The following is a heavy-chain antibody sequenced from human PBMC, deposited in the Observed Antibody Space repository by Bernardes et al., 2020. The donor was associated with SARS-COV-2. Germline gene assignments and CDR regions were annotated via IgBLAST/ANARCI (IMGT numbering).Heavy chain of an antibody. CDR2: ISSSSSTI. V-gene: IGHV3-48*02. J-gene: IGHJ6*02. Sequence: GGSLRLSCAASGFTFSSYSMNWVRQAPGKGLEWVSYISSSSSTIYYADSVKGRFTISRDNAKNSLYLQMNSLRDEDTAVYYCARDHRWLRLVYYYYGMDVWGQGTTVTVSS. D-gene: IGHD5-12*01. CDR3: ARDHRWLRLVYYYYGMDV. CDR1: GFTFSSYS.